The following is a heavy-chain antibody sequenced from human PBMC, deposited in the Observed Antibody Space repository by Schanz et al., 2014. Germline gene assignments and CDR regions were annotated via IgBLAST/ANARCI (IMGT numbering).Heavy chain of an antibody. CDR2: INAHTGNT. CDR3: ARVHIATYHYNSPGAFDI. J-gene: IGHJ3*02. CDR1: GYIFGSHG. D-gene: IGHD3-10*01. V-gene: IGHV1-18*01. Sequence: QVQLVQSGVEVKRPGASVRVSCKASGYIFGSHGMTWVRQAPGQGPELMGWINAHTGNTQYAQKFQGRVNMTRDTVTTTVHLELTRLRTDDTAIYSCARVHIATYHYNSPGAFDIWGQGSRVTVSS.